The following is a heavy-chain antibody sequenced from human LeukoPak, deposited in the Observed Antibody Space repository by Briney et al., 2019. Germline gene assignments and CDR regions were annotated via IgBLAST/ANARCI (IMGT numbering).Heavy chain of an antibody. CDR2: INPNSGGT. J-gene: IGHJ4*02. Sequence: GASVKVSCKASGYTFTSYGISWVRQAPGQGLEWVGWINPNSGGTNYAQKFQGRVTMTRDTSISTAYMELSRLRSDDTAVYYCARDPQLVGGVDYWGQGTLVTVSS. CDR3: ARDPQLVGGVDY. V-gene: IGHV1-2*02. D-gene: IGHD6-13*01. CDR1: GYTFTSYG.